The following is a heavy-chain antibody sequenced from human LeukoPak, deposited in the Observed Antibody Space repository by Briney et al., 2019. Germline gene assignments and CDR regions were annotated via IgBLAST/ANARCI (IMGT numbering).Heavy chain of an antibody. J-gene: IGHJ4*02. CDR3: VRDRGTYRPIDY. Sequence: GGSLRLSCAASAFSLNTYNMNWVRQAPGKGLEWVSSISYTGTYIYYADSVKGRFTISRDNAQNSLYLQMNSLRAEDTAIYYCVRDRGTYRPIDYWGQGTLVTVSS. V-gene: IGHV3-21*04. CDR1: AFSLNTYN. CDR2: ISYTGTYI. D-gene: IGHD1-26*01.